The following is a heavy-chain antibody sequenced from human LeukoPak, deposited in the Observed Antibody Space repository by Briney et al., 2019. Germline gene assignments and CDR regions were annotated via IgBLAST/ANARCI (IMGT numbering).Heavy chain of an antibody. J-gene: IGHJ5*02. CDR2: IKQDGSEK. Sequence: GGSLRLSCAASGFTFSSYWMSWVRQAPGKGLEWVANIKQDGSEKYYVDSVKGRFTISRDNAKNSLYLQMNSLRAEDTAVYYCARDFVVRYCSSTSCYTFHWFDPWGQGTLVTVSS. D-gene: IGHD2-2*02. V-gene: IGHV3-7*01. CDR3: ARDFVVRYCSSTSCYTFHWFDP. CDR1: GFTFSSYW.